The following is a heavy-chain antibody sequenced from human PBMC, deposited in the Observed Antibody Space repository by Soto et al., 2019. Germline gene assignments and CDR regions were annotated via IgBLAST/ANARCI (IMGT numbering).Heavy chain of an antibody. Sequence: SETLSLTCTVSGGSISSGGYYWSWIRQHPGKGLEWIGYIYYSGSTYYNPSLKSRVTISVDTSKNQFSLKLSSVTAADTAVYYCARDGNYYGSGPFAKPEDYYYYYGMDGWGQGTTVTVAS. CDR3: ARDGNYYGSGPFAKPEDYYYYYGMDG. D-gene: IGHD3-10*01. CDR1: GGSISSGGYY. V-gene: IGHV4-31*03. J-gene: IGHJ6*02. CDR2: IYYSGST.